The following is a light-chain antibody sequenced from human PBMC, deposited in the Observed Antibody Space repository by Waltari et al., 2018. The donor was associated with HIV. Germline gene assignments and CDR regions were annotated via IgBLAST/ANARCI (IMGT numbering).Light chain of an antibody. CDR2: EDN. CDR1: SASVSANF. J-gene: IGLJ3*02. Sequence: NFMLTQPHSVSASPGETVTIPCTHSSASVSANFVQWFQQRPGSSPPTVIYEDNERPSGVPDRFSGSIDSSSSSASFTAFLTISGLKTEDEAVYYCQSYDSDSLVFGGGTRLTVL. CDR3: QSYDSDSLV. V-gene: IGLV6-57*01.